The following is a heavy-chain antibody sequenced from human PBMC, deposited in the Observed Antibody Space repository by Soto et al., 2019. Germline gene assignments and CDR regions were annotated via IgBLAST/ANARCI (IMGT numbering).Heavy chain of an antibody. CDR1: GFTVTNNY. V-gene: IGHV3-66*01. CDR3: ARGRGSTGYLGREHYFDY. D-gene: IGHD2-2*01. J-gene: IGHJ4*02. Sequence: EVQVVESRGGLFQPGGSLRLSCAASGFTVTNNYMNWVRQAPGKGLEWVSIIDIGGNTYYADSVKGRFTISRDNSRNTLYLQMDSLRAEDTAVYYCARGRGSTGYLGREHYFDYWGQGTPVTVSP. CDR2: IDIGGNT.